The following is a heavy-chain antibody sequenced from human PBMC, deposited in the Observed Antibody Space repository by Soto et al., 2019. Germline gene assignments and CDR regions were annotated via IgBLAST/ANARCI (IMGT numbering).Heavy chain of an antibody. CDR1: GASINNYY. CDR2: IDYSGST. V-gene: IGHV4-59*01. Sequence: SETPYLTCTVSGASINNYYWSWVRRPPGKGLEWFGYIDYSGSTRYNPSLQSRVSISIDTSKNQFSLRLSSVTAADTAVYYCASVCPVHYYSFAIDFCGPATTVTLS. CDR3: ASVCPVHYYSFAIDF. J-gene: IGHJ6*02. D-gene: IGHD3-16*01.